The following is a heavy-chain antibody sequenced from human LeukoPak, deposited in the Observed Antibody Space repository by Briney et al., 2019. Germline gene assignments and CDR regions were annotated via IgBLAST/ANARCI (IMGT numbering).Heavy chain of an antibody. V-gene: IGHV3-30-3*01. D-gene: IGHD2-2*01. Sequence: GRSLRLSCAASGFTFSSYAMHWARQAPGKGLEWVALISYDGNNKYYADSVKGRFTISRDNSKNRLYLQMDSLRAEDTAVYSCASLPPDIVVVPAARLDYWGQGTLVTVSS. CDR1: GFTFSSYA. J-gene: IGHJ4*02. CDR3: ASLPPDIVVVPAARLDY. CDR2: ISYDGNNK.